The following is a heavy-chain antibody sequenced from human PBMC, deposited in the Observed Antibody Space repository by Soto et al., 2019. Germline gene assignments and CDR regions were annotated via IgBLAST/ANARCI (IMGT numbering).Heavy chain of an antibody. D-gene: IGHD3-10*01. Sequence: GGSLRLSCAASGFTFSSYWMHWVRQAPGKGLAWVSRINSDGSSTSYSDSVKGRFTISRDNAKNTLYLQMNSLRAEDTAVYCCGGSGAFDIWGQGTMVTVSS. V-gene: IGHV3-74*01. CDR3: GGSGAFDI. CDR2: INSDGSST. J-gene: IGHJ3*02. CDR1: GFTFSSYW.